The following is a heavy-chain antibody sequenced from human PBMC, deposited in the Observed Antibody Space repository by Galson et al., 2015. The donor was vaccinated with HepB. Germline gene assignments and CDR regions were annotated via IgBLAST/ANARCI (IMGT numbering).Heavy chain of an antibody. V-gene: IGHV3-48*02. J-gene: IGHJ5*02. Sequence: SLRLSCAASGFTFSSYSMNWVRQAPGKGLEWVSYISSGSSIMYYADSVKGRFTISRDNAKNSLYLQMNSLRDEDTAVYYCARDSITVSGDYWFDPWGQGTLVTVSS. CDR1: GFTFSSYS. CDR2: ISSGSSIM. D-gene: IGHD6-19*01. CDR3: ARDSITVSGDYWFDP.